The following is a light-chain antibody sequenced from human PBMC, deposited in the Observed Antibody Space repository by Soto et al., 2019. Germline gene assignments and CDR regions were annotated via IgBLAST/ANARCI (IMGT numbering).Light chain of an antibody. Sequence: DVKMNQSPATLSASVGDRVTITCRASQGISSYLAWYQQKPGKAPNLLIHTASTLQSGVPSRFSGSGSATEFTLTISSLQPEDFATYYCQQRNSYPITFGQGTRLEIK. CDR2: TAS. CDR3: QQRNSYPIT. V-gene: IGKV1-9*01. CDR1: QGISSY. J-gene: IGKJ5*01.